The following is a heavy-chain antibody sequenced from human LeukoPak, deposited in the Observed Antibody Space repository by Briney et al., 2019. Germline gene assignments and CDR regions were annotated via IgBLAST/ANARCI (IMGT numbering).Heavy chain of an antibody. J-gene: IGHJ3*02. Sequence: GGSLRLPCAASGFTFDDYAMHWVRQAPGQGLEWVSGISWNSGSIGYADSVRGRFTISRDNAKNSLYLQMNSLRAEDTALYYCAKDVADAARPSDAFDIWGQGTMVTVSS. D-gene: IGHD6-6*01. CDR3: AKDVADAARPSDAFDI. V-gene: IGHV3-9*01. CDR1: GFTFDDYA. CDR2: ISWNSGSI.